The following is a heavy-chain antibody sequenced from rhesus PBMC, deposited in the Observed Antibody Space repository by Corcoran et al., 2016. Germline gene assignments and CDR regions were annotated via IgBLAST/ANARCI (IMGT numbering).Heavy chain of an antibody. CDR2: IHGSSGST. CDR1: GGSISSNY. V-gene: IGHV4-165*01. CDR3: ARACTGSGCYARDAFDF. Sequence: QVQLQESGSGLVQPSETLSLTCAVSGGSISSNYWSWISQPPGKGLEWLGYIHGSSGSTYYNPSLKSRVTISTDTSKNQFSLKLSSVTAADTAVYYCARACTGSGCYARDAFDFWGQGLRVTVSS. D-gene: IGHD2-21*01. J-gene: IGHJ3*01.